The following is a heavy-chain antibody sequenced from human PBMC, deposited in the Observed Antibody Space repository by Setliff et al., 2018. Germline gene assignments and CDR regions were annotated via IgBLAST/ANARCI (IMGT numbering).Heavy chain of an antibody. V-gene: IGHV3-7*03. J-gene: IGHJ4*02. CDR2: LKYDGSES. D-gene: IGHD3-3*01. CDR3: ARARAVGGLIAGWDS. CDR1: GFTFSSRW. Sequence: ETLSLSCVVSGFTFSSRWMGWVRQAPGKGLEWVANLKYDGSESFYADSVKGRFTISRDNSKNSLYLHMNSLRPEDTAVYFCARARAVGGLIAGWDSWGQGTLVTVSS.